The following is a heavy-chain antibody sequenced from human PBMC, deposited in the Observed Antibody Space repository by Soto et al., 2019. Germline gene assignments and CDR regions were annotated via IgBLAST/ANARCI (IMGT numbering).Heavy chain of an antibody. CDR1: GYSFTSYW. CDR2: IDPSDSYT. V-gene: IGHV5-10-1*01. CDR3: ARTVATHYYYYGMDV. D-gene: IGHD5-12*01. Sequence: GESLKISCKGPGYSFTSYWISWVRQMPGKGLEWMGRIDPSDSYTNYSPSFQGHVTTSADKSISTAYLQWSSLKAPDTAMYYCARTVATHYYYYGMDVWGQGTTVTVSS. J-gene: IGHJ6*02.